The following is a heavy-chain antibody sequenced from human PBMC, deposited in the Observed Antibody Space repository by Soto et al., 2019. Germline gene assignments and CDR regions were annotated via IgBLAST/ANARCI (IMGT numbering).Heavy chain of an antibody. CDR2: ISYDGSNK. D-gene: IGHD2-2*01. J-gene: IGHJ6*02. Sequence: QVQLVESGGGVVQPGRSLRLSCAASGFIFNTYGMHWVRQAPGKGLELVAVISYDGSNKYYAGSVKGRLTISRDNSKNTLYLQLNSLRAEDTAVYYCAKGQHCSTTSCYFYFYGMDVWGQGTKVAVSS. CDR1: GFIFNTYG. V-gene: IGHV3-30*18. CDR3: AKGQHCSTTSCYFYFYGMDV.